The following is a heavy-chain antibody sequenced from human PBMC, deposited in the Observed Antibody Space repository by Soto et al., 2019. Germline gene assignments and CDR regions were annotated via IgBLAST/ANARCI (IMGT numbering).Heavy chain of an antibody. Sequence: SETLSLTCAVYGGTFSRYFWSWVRQPRGKGLEWIGEIAHNGNNSINPSLKSRVTRPVDTSKNQFSLTLTSVTAADTAVYYCARDFRYFPYWGRGTLVTVSS. V-gene: IGHV4-34*08. CDR2: IAHNGNN. D-gene: IGHD3-10*01. CDR1: GGTFSRYF. J-gene: IGHJ4*02. CDR3: ARDFRYFPY.